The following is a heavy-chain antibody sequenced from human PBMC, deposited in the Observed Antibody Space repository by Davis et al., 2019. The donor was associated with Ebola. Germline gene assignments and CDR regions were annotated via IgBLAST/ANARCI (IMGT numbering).Heavy chain of an antibody. CDR3: ARFLGKVVQGGWNDY. Sequence: PGGSLRLSCAASGFTFSSYSMNWVRQAPGKGLEWVSSISSSSSYIYYADSVKGRFTISRDNAKNSLYLQMNSLRAEDTAVYYCARFLGKVVQGGWNDYWGQGTLVTVSS. D-gene: IGHD3-10*01. V-gene: IGHV3-21*01. CDR1: GFTFSSYS. J-gene: IGHJ4*02. CDR2: ISSSSSYI.